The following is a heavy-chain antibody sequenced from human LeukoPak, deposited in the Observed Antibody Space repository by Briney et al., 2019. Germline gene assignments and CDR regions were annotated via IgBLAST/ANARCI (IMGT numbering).Heavy chain of an antibody. J-gene: IGHJ4*02. CDR1: RFTFSSYA. CDR3: ARRNGYYFDY. CDR2: ISGSGGST. D-gene: IGHD2-8*01. Sequence: GGSLRLSCAASRFTFSSYAMSWVRQAPGKGLEWVSVISGSGGSTYYADYVKGRFTISRDNSKNTLYLQMNSLRAEDTAVYYCARRNGYYFDYWGQGTLVTVSS. V-gene: IGHV3-23*01.